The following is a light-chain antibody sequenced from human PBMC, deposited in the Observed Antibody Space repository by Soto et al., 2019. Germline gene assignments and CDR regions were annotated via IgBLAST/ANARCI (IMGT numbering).Light chain of an antibody. CDR1: SSDVGGYNY. CDR3: SSYTSSSTLGV. V-gene: IGLV2-14*01. CDR2: DVS. J-gene: IGLJ2*01. Sequence: QSALTQPASVSGSPGQSITISCTGTSSDVGGYNYVSWYQQHPGKATKLMIYDVSTRPSGVSNRFSGSKSGNTASLTISGLQAEDEADYYCSSYTSSSTLGVFGGGTKLTVL.